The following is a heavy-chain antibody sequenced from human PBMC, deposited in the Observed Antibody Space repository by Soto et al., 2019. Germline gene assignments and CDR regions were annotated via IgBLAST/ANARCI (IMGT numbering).Heavy chain of an antibody. CDR2: IGGDAVTT. D-gene: IGHD6-19*01. CDR1: GFTFSSYS. CDR3: ATNPVTVPGYDCFGS. J-gene: IGHJ5*01. V-gene: IGHV3-23*01. Sequence: EVRLLESGGDLVHPGGSLRLSCVGSGFTFSSYSMSWVRQAPGEGPEWVAIIGGDAVTTFYADSVKGRFTISRDNSKNTLYLQMNSLRAEDTAIYYCATNPVTVPGYDCFGSWGPGTLVTVSS.